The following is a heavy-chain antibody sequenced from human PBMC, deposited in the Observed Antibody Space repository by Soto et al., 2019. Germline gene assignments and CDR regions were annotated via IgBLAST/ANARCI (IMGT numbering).Heavy chain of an antibody. V-gene: IGHV3-23*01. J-gene: IGHJ3*01. CDR2: ISGDGDGT. CDR3: ATLPCIVVNDLCYNVFDL. D-gene: IGHD2-8*01. CDR1: GITLSNYA. Sequence: EVQLLESGGGLTQPGGSLRLSCAASGITLSNYAMSWVRQAPGKGLEWVSAISGDGDGTYYADSVQGRFTISRDKSKNTLSLQMNSLRAEDTAVYFCATLPCIVVNDLCYNVFDLWGQGTMVTVSS.